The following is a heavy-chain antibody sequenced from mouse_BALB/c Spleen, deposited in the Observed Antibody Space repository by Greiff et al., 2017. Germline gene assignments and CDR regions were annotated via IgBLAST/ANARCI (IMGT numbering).Heavy chain of an antibody. V-gene: IGHV5-17*02. CDR3: ARDEVLLYAMDY. CDR1: GFTFSSFG. J-gene: IGHJ4*01. CDR2: ISSGSSTI. D-gene: IGHD1-1*01. Sequence: EVHLVESGGGLVKPGGSLKLSCAASGFTFSSFGMHWVRQAPEKGLEWVAYISSGSSTIYYADTVKGRFTISRDNPKNTLFLQMTSLRSEDTAMYYCARDEVLLYAMDYWGQGTSVTVSS.